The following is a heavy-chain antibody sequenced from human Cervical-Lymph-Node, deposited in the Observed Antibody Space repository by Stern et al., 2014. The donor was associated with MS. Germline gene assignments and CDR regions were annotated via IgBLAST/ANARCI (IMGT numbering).Heavy chain of an antibody. V-gene: IGHV1-69*02. J-gene: IGHJ4*02. Sequence: VQLVQSGAEVKKPGSSVKVSCKTSGGTFSSYTLNWVRQAPGQGLEWMGRIIPSLDMTDYAQKFQDRVTITADRSTSTAYMELSGLRSEDTALYYCAGMTSVVMSAFDNWGQGTLVTVSS. D-gene: IGHD4-23*01. CDR2: IIPSLDMT. CDR3: AGMTSVVMSAFDN. CDR1: GGTFSSYT.